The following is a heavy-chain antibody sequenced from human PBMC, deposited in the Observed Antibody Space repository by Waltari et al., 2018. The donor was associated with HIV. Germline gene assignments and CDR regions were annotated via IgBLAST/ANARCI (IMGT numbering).Heavy chain of an antibody. CDR1: GYSFRNNY. CDR2: INPSCGRT. Sequence: QVQLVQSGAEVKKPGASVKVSCKASGYSFRNNYIHWVRQAPGPGLEWMGIINPSCGRTNYAQKCQGRVTMTRDTSTSTVYIELSSLRSEDTAVYYCTRDKARGIITSVFDFWGQGTMVTVSS. D-gene: IGHD3-3*01. CDR3: TRDKARGIITSVFDF. V-gene: IGHV1-46*01. J-gene: IGHJ3*01.